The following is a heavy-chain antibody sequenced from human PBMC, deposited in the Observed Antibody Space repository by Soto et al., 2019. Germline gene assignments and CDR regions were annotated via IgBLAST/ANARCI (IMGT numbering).Heavy chain of an antibody. D-gene: IGHD2-15*01. CDR2: IWYDGSNK. Sequence: QVQLVESGGGVVQPGRSLRLSCAASGFTFSSYGMHWVRQAPGKGLEWVALIWYDGSNKYYADSVKGRFTISRDNSKNTLYLQMNSLRAEDTAVYYCARDDGGGGSSCYWGQGTLVTVSS. V-gene: IGHV3-33*01. J-gene: IGHJ4*02. CDR3: ARDDGGGGSSCY. CDR1: GFTFSSYG.